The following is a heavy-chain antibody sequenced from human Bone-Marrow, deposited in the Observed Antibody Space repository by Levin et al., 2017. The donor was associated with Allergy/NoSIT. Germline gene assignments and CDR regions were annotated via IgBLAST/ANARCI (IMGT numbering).Heavy chain of an antibody. CDR2: MNPNSGNT. D-gene: IGHD2-8*02. CDR3: ARGRRRNGGVRGDGMDG. V-gene: IGHV1-8*01. Sequence: ASVKVSCKASGYTFTSYDINWVRQATGQGLEWMGWMNPNSGNTGYAQKFQGRVTMTRNTSISTAYMELSSLRSEDTAVYYCARGRRRNGGVRGDGMDGWGQGTTVTVSS. CDR1: GYTFTSYD. J-gene: IGHJ6*02.